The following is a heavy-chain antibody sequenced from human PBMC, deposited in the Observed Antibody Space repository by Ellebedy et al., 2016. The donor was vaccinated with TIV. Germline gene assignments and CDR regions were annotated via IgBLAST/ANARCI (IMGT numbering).Heavy chain of an antibody. V-gene: IGHV3-21*01. J-gene: IGHJ4*02. D-gene: IGHD2-15*01. CDR3: ARGWSTPDS. CDR2: IRSTGSDQ. Sequence: GESLKISCTASGFTFSNYNMNWVRQPPGKGLEWVSSIRSTGSDQYDAESARGRFTISRDNAQNSLFLQMNSLRAEDTAVYYCARGWSTPDSWGQGTLVIVSS. CDR1: GFTFSNYN.